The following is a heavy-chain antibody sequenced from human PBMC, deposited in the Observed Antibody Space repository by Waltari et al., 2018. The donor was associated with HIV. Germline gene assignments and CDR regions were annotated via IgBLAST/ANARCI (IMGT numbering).Heavy chain of an antibody. V-gene: IGHV3-23*01. Sequence: EVQLLESGGGLVQPGGSLGLSCPASGLTFTPDAMNWVRQAPGKGLEWVAAISASGGSTYYADSVKGRFTISRDNSKNTLYLQIKSLRADDTAVYYCAKREIDCSGASCSSVHYGLDVWGQGP. CDR1: GLTFTPDA. D-gene: IGHD2-15*01. CDR3: AKREIDCSGASCSSVHYGLDV. CDR2: ISASGGST. J-gene: IGHJ6*02.